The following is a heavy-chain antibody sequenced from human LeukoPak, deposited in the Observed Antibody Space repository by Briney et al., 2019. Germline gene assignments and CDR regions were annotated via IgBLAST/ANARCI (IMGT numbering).Heavy chain of an antibody. J-gene: IGHJ6*04. CDR1: GGSFSGYY. Sequence: PSETLSLTCAVYGGSFSGYYWSWVRQPPGKGLEWIGEINHSGRTNYNTSLKSRVTISGDTSKDQFSVKLSSATAADTAVYYCARALDYAMDVWGKGTTVTVSS. CDR3: ARALDYAMDV. V-gene: IGHV4-34*01. CDR2: INHSGRT.